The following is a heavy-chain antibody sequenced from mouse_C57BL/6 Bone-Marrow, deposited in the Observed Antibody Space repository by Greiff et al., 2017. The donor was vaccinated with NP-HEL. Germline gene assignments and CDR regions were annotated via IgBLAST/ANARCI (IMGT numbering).Heavy chain of an antibody. V-gene: IGHV1-81*01. CDR3: ARPPNYYGSSYVNWYFDV. Sequence: VQLQQSGAELARPGASVKLSCKASGYTFTSYGISWVKQRTGQGLEWIGEIYPRSGNTYYNEKFKGKATLTADKSSSTAYMELRSLTSEDSAVYFCARPPNYYGSSYVNWYFDVWGTGTTVTVSS. J-gene: IGHJ1*03. D-gene: IGHD1-1*01. CDR2: IYPRSGNT. CDR1: GYTFTSYG.